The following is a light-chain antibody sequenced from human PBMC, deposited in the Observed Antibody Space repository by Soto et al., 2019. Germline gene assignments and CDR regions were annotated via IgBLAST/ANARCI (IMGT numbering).Light chain of an antibody. CDR2: DAS. CDR3: QKYNTYPET. V-gene: IGKV1-5*01. J-gene: IGKJ1*01. Sequence: DMQMTQYPSTLSASVGDIVTITCRASQSISSWLAWYQQKAGKAPKLLIYDASTLESGVPSRFSGSGSGTEFTLTITSLQPDDFATYYCQKYNTYPETFGQGTKVDIK. CDR1: QSISSW.